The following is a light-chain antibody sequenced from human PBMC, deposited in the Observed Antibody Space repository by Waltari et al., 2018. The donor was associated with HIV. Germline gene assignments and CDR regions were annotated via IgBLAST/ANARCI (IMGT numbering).Light chain of an antibody. Sequence: QSVLTQPPSTSATPGQRVTILCSGASSNIGRHFVSWYQHLPGATPKLLIYESGRRPSGVPDRFSGSESGTSASLAISGLRSEDEADYYCAAWDNYLNAWVFGGGTRVTVL. CDR1: SSNIGRHF. CDR2: ESG. V-gene: IGLV1-47*01. CDR3: AAWDNYLNAWV. J-gene: IGLJ3*02.